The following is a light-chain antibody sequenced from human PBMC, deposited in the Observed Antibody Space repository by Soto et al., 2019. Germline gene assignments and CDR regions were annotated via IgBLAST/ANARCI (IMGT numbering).Light chain of an antibody. J-gene: IGLJ2*01. V-gene: IGLV1-40*01. CDR2: GNY. CDR3: QSYDSSLSGPYVV. Sequence: QSVLTQPPSVSGAPGQRVTISCPGSSSNIGAGYDVHWYQQLPGTAPKLLIYGNYNRPSGVPDRFSGSKSGTSASLAITGLQAEDEADYYCQSYDSSLSGPYVVFGGGTKLTVL. CDR1: SSNIGAGYD.